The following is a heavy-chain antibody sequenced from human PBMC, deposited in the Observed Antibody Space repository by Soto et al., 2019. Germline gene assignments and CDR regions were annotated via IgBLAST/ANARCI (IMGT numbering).Heavy chain of an antibody. CDR3: ERDKEYSSSSPLDY. CDR1: GDSVSSNSAT. J-gene: IGHJ4*02. D-gene: IGHD6-6*01. V-gene: IGHV6-1*01. Sequence: PSQTLSLTCAISGDSVSSNSATWNWIRQSPSRGPEWLGRTYYRSKWYNDYAISVKSRITINPDTSKNQFSLQLNSVTPEDTAVYYCERDKEYSSSSPLDYWGQGTLDTVSS. CDR2: TYYRSKWYN.